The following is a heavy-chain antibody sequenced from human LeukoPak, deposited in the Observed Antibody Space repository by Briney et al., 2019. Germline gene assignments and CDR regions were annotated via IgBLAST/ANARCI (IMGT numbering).Heavy chain of an antibody. CDR3: AKDLII. CDR2: ISWNSGSI. V-gene: IGHV3-9*01. D-gene: IGHD3-16*01. Sequence: PGRSLRLSCAASGFTFDDYAMHWVRQAPGKGLEWVSGISWNSGSIGYADSVKGRFTISRDNSKNTLYLQMNSLRAEDTAMYYCAKDLIIWGQGTLVTVSS. J-gene: IGHJ4*02. CDR1: GFTFDDYA.